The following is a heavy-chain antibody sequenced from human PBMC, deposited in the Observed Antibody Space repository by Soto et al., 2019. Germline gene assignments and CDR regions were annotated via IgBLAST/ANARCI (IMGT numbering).Heavy chain of an antibody. J-gene: IGHJ6*03. CDR1: GGTFSSYA. D-gene: IGHD6-6*01. CDR2: IVPMFGIP. CDR3: ASGPYTSSSGGYYYYCMDV. V-gene: IGHV1-69*02. Sequence: QVQLVQSGAEVKKPGSSVKVSCKASGGTFSSYAINWVRQAPGQGLEWMGRIVPMFGIPNFAPKFQGRVTMTADRSTTTAYMELSSLRSEDTDVYYCASGPYTSSSGGYYYYCMDVWGKGTTVTVSS.